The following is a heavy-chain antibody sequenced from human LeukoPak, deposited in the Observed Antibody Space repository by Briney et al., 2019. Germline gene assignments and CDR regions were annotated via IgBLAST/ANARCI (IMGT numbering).Heavy chain of an antibody. Sequence: SQTLSLTCAISGDSVSSNSAAWNWLRQSPSRGLEWLGRAYYRSKWYNDYAVSVKSRITINPDTSKNQFSLQLNSVTPEDTAVYYCARDLGARWTWFDHWGQGTLVTVSS. CDR1: GDSVSSNSAA. CDR3: ARDLGARWTWFDH. CDR2: AYYRSKWYN. D-gene: IGHD5-24*01. V-gene: IGHV6-1*01. J-gene: IGHJ5*02.